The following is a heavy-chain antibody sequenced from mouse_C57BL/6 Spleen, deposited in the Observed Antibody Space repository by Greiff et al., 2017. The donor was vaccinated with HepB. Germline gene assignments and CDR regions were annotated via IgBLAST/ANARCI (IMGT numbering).Heavy chain of an antibody. D-gene: IGHD2-14*01. J-gene: IGHJ1*03. CDR3: ARGGCYYRGRYWYFDV. Sequence: DVQLVESGGGLVKPGGSLKLSCAASGFTFSDYGMHWVRQAPEKGLEWVAYISSGSSTIYYADTVKGRFTISRDNAKNTLFLQMTSLRSEDTAMYYCARGGCYYRGRYWYFDVWGTGTTVTVSS. CDR1: GFTFSDYG. V-gene: IGHV5-17*01. CDR2: ISSGSSTI.